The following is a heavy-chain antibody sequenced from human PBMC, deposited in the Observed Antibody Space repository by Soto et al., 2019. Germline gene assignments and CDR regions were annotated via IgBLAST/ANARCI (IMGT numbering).Heavy chain of an antibody. D-gene: IGHD5-12*01. J-gene: IGHJ2*01. CDR2: ISSSSSFV. CDR1: GFTFRSYS. CDR3: ARGPGATIEAYWYFAL. Sequence: GGSLRLSCAASGFTFRSYSMNWVRQAPGKGLEWVSSISSSSSFVSYADSVKGRITISRDNADNSLYLQMNSLRAEDTAVYFCARGPGATIEAYWYFALWGRGTLVTVSS. V-gene: IGHV3-21*06.